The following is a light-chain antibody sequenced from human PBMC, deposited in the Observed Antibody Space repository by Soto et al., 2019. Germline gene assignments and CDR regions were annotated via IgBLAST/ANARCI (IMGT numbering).Light chain of an antibody. V-gene: IGLV2-23*03. Sequence: QSVLTQPASVSGSPGQSVTISCTGTSSEVGSYNFVSWYQQHPGKSPKLMIYEGSTRPSGVSNRCSGSKSGNAAALTISGLVAEEEADYYCCSYAGSSTFDVVFGGGTKLTVL. CDR1: SSEVGSYNF. CDR3: CSYAGSSTFDVV. J-gene: IGLJ2*01. CDR2: EGS.